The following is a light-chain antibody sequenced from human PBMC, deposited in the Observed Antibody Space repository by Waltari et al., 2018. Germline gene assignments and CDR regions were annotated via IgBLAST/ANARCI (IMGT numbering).Light chain of an antibody. V-gene: IGKV1-39*01. J-gene: IGKJ4*01. CDR3: QQSYSSFS. CDR1: QSISSY. Sequence: DIQMTQSPSSLSASVGDRVTITCRASQSISSYLSWYQRKPGKAPKLLIYDTSTLQRGVPSRFSGSGSGTDFTLTISSLQPEDFATYWCQQSYSSFSFGGGTKVEIK. CDR2: DTS.